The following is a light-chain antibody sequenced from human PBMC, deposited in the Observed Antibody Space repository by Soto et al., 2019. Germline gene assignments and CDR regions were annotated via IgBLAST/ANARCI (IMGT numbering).Light chain of an antibody. J-gene: IGLJ1*01. Sequence: QSALTQPRSVSGSPGQSVTISCTGTSSDVGGYNYVSWYQQHPGKAPKLMIYDVSKRPSGVPDRLSGSKSGNTASLTISGLQAEDEADYCCCSYAGSYYVFGTGTKLTVL. CDR1: SSDVGGYNY. V-gene: IGLV2-11*01. CDR3: CSYAGSYYV. CDR2: DVS.